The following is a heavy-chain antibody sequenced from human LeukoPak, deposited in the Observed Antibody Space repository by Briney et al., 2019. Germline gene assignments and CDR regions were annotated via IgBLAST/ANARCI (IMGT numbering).Heavy chain of an antibody. CDR3: AKSFWWFGEFSPFDY. V-gene: IGHV3-11*04. CDR1: GFTFSDYY. J-gene: IGHJ4*02. Sequence: GGSLRLSCAASGFTFSDYYMSWIRQTPGRGLEWLAYINRDGGTIYYADSVKGRFTISRDNAKNSLYLQMNSLRAEDTAVYYCAKSFWWFGEFSPFDYWGQGTLVTVSS. D-gene: IGHD3-10*01. CDR2: INRDGGTI.